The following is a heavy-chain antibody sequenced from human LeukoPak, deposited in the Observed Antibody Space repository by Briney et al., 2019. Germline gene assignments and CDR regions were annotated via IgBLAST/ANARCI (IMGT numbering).Heavy chain of an antibody. D-gene: IGHD2-15*01. CDR2: IIPILGIA. J-gene: IGHJ4*02. CDR3: ARAPGSCSGGSCYGENDFDY. Sequence: SVTVSCKASGGTFSSYTISWVRQAPGQGLEWMGRIIPILGIANYAQKFQGRVTITADKSTSTAYMELSSLRSEDTAVYYCARAPGSCSGGSCYGENDFDYWGQGTLVTVSS. CDR1: GGTFSSYT. V-gene: IGHV1-69*02.